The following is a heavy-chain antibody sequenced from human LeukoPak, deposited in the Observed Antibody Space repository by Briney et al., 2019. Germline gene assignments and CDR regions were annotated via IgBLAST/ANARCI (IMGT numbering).Heavy chain of an antibody. CDR1: GFTFSSYR. V-gene: IGHV3-7*01. Sequence: GGSLRLSCAASGFTFSSYRMSWVRQAPGKGLEWVANIKQDGSEKYYVDSVKGRFTISRDNAKNSLYLQMNSLRAEDTAVYYCARDPLEWFNHHGMDVWGQGTTVTVSS. CDR3: ARDPLEWFNHHGMDV. CDR2: IKQDGSEK. D-gene: IGHD3-3*01. J-gene: IGHJ6*02.